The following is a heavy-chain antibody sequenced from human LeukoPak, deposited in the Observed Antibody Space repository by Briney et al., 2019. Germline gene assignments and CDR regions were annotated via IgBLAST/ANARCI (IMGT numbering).Heavy chain of an antibody. V-gene: IGHV4-39*07. CDR2: IYYSGST. J-gene: IGHJ3*02. CDR1: GGSISSSYSY. CDR3: ARGGTMIGRRAFDI. Sequence: SETLSLTCTVSGGSISSSYSYWGWIRQPPGKGLEWIGNIYYSGSTYYNPSLKSRVTISVDTSKNQFSLKLSSVTAADTAVYYCARGGTMIGRRAFDIWSQGTMVTVSS. D-gene: IGHD3-22*01.